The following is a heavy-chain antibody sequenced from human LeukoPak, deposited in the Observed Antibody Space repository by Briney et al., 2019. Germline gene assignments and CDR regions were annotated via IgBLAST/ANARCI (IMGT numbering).Heavy chain of an antibody. CDR2: IKQDGSER. D-gene: IGHD3-3*01. J-gene: IGHJ4*02. CDR3: ARNDFWSGYLSY. CDR1: GFTVSSNY. V-gene: IGHV3-7*01. Sequence: GGSLRLSCAASGFTVSSNYMSWVRQSPTKGLEWVANIKQDGSERYYVDSVKGRFTISRDNAKNSLSLQMNNLRVEDTAVYYCARNDFWSGYLSYWGQGTLVTVSS.